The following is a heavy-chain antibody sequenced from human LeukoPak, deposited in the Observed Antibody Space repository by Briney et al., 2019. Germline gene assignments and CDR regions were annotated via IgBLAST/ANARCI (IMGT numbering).Heavy chain of an antibody. CDR1: GYTFTSYC. V-gene: IGHV1-18*01. J-gene: IGHJ4*02. CDR2: ISAYNGNT. CDR3: ARAKTPYSSSWYSDDY. Sequence: ASVKVSCKASGYTFTSYCISWVRQAPGQGLEWMGWISAYNGNTNYAQKLQGRVTMTTDTSTSTAYMELRSLRSDDTAVYYCARAKTPYSSSWYSDDYWGQGTLVTVSS. D-gene: IGHD6-13*01.